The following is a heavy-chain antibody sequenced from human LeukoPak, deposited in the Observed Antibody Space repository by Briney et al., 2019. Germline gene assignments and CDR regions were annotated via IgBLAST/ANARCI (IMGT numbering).Heavy chain of an antibody. Sequence: RASVKVSCKVSGHTLNELSMHWVRQPPGKGLEWMGGVDPEDEDTVYAQKFQGRITTTEDTSTDTAYLELSNLRSDDTAVYFCATDTGDSQLLLSSFNYWGQGTLVTVSS. CDR3: ATDTGDSQLLLSSFNY. V-gene: IGHV1-24*01. CDR2: VDPEDEDT. D-gene: IGHD2-21*02. CDR1: GHTLNELS. J-gene: IGHJ4*02.